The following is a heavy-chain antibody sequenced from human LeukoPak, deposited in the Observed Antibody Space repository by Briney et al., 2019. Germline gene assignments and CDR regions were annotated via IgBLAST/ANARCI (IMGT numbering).Heavy chain of an antibody. CDR1: GYSFTSYW. CDR2: IYPGDSDT. CDR3: ARSYCSGGSCYDY. V-gene: IGHV5-51*01. J-gene: IGHJ4*02. Sequence: GESLKISCKGSGYSFTSYWIGWVRQMPGKGLEWMGIIYPGDSDTRYSPSFQGQVTISADKSISTAYLQWSSLKASDTAIHYCARSYCSGGSCYDYWGQGTLVTVSS. D-gene: IGHD2-15*01.